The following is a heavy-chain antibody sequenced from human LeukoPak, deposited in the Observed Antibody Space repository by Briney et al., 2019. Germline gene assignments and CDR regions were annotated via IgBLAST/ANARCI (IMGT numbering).Heavy chain of an antibody. V-gene: IGHV4-39*01. D-gene: IGHD3-9*01. CDR1: GGSISSSSYY. CDR2: SYYSGST. Sequence: SETLSLTCTVSGGSISSSSYYWGWLRQPPGKGLEWIGSSYYSGSTYYNPSLKIRVTISVDPSKKQVSLKQLPVTAPDTAVYYCARHGAYYDILTGYYRPYWYFDLWGRGTLVTVSS. J-gene: IGHJ2*01. CDR3: ARHGAYYDILTGYYRPYWYFDL.